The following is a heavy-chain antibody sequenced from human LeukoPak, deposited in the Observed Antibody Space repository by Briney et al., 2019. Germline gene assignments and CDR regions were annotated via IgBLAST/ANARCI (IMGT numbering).Heavy chain of an antibody. Sequence: GGSLRLSCAASGFTFDDYAMHWVRQAPGKGLEWVSGISWNSGSIGYADSVKGRFTISRDNAKNSLYLQMNSLRAEDAALYYCXXXXXXXGSSPTFDYWGQGTLVTVSS. D-gene: IGHD6-6*01. J-gene: IGHJ4*02. CDR1: GFTFDDYA. CDR3: XXXXXXXGSSPTFDY. V-gene: IGHV3-9*01. CDR2: ISWNSGSI.